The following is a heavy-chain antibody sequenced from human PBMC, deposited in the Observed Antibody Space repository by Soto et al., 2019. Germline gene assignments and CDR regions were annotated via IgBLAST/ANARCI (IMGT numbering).Heavy chain of an antibody. CDR2: INHSGST. V-gene: IGHV4-34*01. Sequence: SETLSLTCAVYGGSFSGYYWSWIRQPPGKGLEWIGEINHSGSTNYNPSLKSRVTISVDTSKNQFSLKLSSVTAADTAVYYCARVNGYYDFWSGPTTRWFNPWGQGTLVTV. CDR1: GGSFSGYY. CDR3: ARVNGYYDFWSGPTTRWFNP. D-gene: IGHD3-3*01. J-gene: IGHJ5*02.